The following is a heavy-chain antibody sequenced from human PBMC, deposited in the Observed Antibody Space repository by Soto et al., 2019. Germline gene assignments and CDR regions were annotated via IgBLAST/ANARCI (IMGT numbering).Heavy chain of an antibody. Sequence: GASVKVSCKASGYTFTGNYMHWVRQAPGQGFEWMGWINVNSGGTKYAQKSQGWVTMTRDTSISTAYMELSRLRSDDTAVYYCARELEIIQLWDSPSYGMDVWGQGTTVTVSS. J-gene: IGHJ6*02. CDR3: ARELEIIQLWDSPSYGMDV. CDR1: GYTFTGNY. V-gene: IGHV1-2*04. D-gene: IGHD5-18*01. CDR2: INVNSGGT.